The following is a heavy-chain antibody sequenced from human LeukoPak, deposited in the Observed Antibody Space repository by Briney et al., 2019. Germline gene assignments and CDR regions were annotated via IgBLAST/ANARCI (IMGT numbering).Heavy chain of an antibody. V-gene: IGHV3-7*01. Sequence: GGSLRLSCAASRFTLSNYWMSWVRQAPGKGLEWVANIKQDGSETYYVDSVKGRFTISRDNAKNSLSLQMNSLRAEDTAVYYCARDLNTAMVLDYFDYWGQGTLVTVSS. CDR2: IKQDGSET. J-gene: IGHJ4*02. CDR1: RFTLSNYW. CDR3: ARDLNTAMVLDYFDY. D-gene: IGHD5-18*01.